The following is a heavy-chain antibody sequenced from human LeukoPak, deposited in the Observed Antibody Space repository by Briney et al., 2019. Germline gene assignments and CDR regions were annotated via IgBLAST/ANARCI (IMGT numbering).Heavy chain of an antibody. D-gene: IGHD2-15*01. CDR1: GFTFSNAW. CDR3: TTDTAQAAYYYYYMDV. V-gene: IGHV3-15*01. J-gene: IGHJ6*03. CDR2: IKSKTDGGTT. Sequence: GGSLRLSCAASGFTFSNAWMSWARQAPGKGLEWVGRIKSKTDGGTTDYAAPVKGRFTISRDYSKNTLYLQMNSLKTEDTAVYSCTTDTAQAAYYYYYMDVWAKGPRSPSP.